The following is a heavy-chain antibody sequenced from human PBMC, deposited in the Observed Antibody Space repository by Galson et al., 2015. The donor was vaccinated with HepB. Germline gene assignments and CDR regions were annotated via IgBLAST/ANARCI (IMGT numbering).Heavy chain of an antibody. Sequence: SVKVSCKASGYTFTSYYMHWVRQAPGQGLEWMGIINPSGGSTSYAQKFQGRVTMTRDTSTCTVYMELSSLRSEDTAVYYCVRAATRVVTPLDYWGQGTLVTVSS. CDR2: INPSGGST. J-gene: IGHJ4*02. D-gene: IGHD4-23*01. CDR1: GYTFTSYY. CDR3: VRAATRVVTPLDY. V-gene: IGHV1-46*03.